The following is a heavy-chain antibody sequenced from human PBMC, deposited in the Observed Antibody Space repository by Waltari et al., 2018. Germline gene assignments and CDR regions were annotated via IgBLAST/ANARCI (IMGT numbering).Heavy chain of an antibody. CDR3: AKGRSRGEIDY. Sequence: DVQLVESGGNLVQPGWSLRLSCAASGFTFSSFVMNLVRQAPGKGREWVSAVSGSGASTFYAASVKDRFTVSRDNSKNTFYLEMNSLRAEDTAVYFCAKGRSRGEIDYWGQGTLVAVSS. CDR2: VSGSGAST. CDR1: GFTFSSFV. V-gene: IGHV3-23*04. D-gene: IGHD3-16*01. J-gene: IGHJ4*02.